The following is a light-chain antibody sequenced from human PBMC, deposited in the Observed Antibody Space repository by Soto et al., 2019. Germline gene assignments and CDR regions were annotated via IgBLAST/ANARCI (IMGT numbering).Light chain of an antibody. J-gene: IGLJ1*01. Sequence: QSLVTQPSSLSWSPGQSITLSCTGTSSDVGGYNYVSWYQQHPGKAPKLMIYDVSNRPSGVSNRFSGSKSGNTASLTISGLQAEDEADYYCSSYTSSSTRVFGTGTKVTVL. V-gene: IGLV2-14*01. CDR2: DVS. CDR3: SSYTSSSTRV. CDR1: SSDVGGYNY.